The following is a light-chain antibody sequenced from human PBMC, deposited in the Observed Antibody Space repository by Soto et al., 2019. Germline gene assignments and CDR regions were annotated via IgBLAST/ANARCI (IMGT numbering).Light chain of an antibody. V-gene: IGLV2-14*01. CDR2: DVS. CDR1: SSDVGGYNY. J-gene: IGLJ2*01. CDR3: SSYTSSSVV. Sequence: QSALTQPASVSGSPGPSITISCTGTSSDVGGYNYVSWYQQHPGKAPKLMIYDVSNRPSGVSNRFSGSKSGNTASLTISGLQAEDEAAYYCSSYTSSSVVFGGGTKLTVL.